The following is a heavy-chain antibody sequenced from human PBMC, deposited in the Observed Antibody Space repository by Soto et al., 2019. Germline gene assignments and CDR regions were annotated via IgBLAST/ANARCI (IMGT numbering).Heavy chain of an antibody. J-gene: IGHJ4*02. D-gene: IGHD6-13*01. CDR3: ARDGGIAAAGIYDY. CDR2: IQSGGTT. CDR1: GFTVSSKY. Sequence: GGSLRLSCAASGFTVSSKYMTWVRQAPGKGLEWVSLIQSGGTTYYADSVKGRFTISRDTSENTLHLQMDSLRVEDTAVYYCARDGGIAAAGIYDYWGQGTLVTVSS. V-gene: IGHV3-66*01.